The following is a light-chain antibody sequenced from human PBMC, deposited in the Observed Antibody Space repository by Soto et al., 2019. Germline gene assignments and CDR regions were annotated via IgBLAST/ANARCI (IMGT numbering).Light chain of an antibody. CDR1: SSNIGAGYD. Sequence: QSVLTQPPSVSGAPGQGVIISCTGSSSNIGAGYDVHWYQQLPRTAPKLLIYSSVNRPSGVPDRFSASKSGTSASLAITGLRPEDEADYYGQSYDSRLNGYVFGTGTKVTVL. V-gene: IGLV1-40*01. CDR3: QSYDSRLNGYV. CDR2: SSV. J-gene: IGLJ1*01.